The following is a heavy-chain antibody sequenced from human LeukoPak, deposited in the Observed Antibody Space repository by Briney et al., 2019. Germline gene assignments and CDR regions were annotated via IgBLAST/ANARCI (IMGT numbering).Heavy chain of an antibody. D-gene: IGHD2-2*01. V-gene: IGHV3-30-3*01. CDR1: GFTSSSYA. J-gene: IGHJ4*02. CDR3: ARDTLVVPAAASTFDY. Sequence: GGSLRLSCAASGFTSSSYAMHWVRQAPGKGLEWVAVISYDGSNKYYADSVKGRFTISRDNSKNTLYLQMNSLRAEDTAVYYCARDTLVVPAAASTFDYWGQGTLVTVSS. CDR2: ISYDGSNK.